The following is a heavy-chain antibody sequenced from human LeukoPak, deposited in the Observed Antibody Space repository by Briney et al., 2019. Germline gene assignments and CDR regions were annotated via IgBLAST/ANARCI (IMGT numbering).Heavy chain of an antibody. CDR1: GGSISSSSYY. CDR3: AKGGSYSYYFDY. Sequence: SETLSLTGTVSGGSISSSSYYWGWIRQPPGKGLEWIGSIYYSGSTYYNPSLKSRVTISVDTSKNQFSLKLSSVTAADTAVYYCAKGGSYSYYFDYWGQGTLVTVSS. D-gene: IGHD1-26*01. CDR2: IYYSGST. V-gene: IGHV4-39*01. J-gene: IGHJ4*02.